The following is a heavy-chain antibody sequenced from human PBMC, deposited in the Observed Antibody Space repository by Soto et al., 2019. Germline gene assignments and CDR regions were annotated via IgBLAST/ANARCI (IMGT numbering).Heavy chain of an antibody. D-gene: IGHD2-2*01. CDR1: GFTFSNYG. Sequence: GGSLRLSCAASGFTFSNYGMNCVLQAPGKGLEWVSSISRSSSYLYYADSVKGRFTISRDNAKNSLYLQMSNLRAEDTAVYYCARDPWSSTSGYSSFDYWGQGTLVTVSS. V-gene: IGHV3-21*01. CDR3: ARDPWSSTSGYSSFDY. CDR2: ISRSSSYL. J-gene: IGHJ4*02.